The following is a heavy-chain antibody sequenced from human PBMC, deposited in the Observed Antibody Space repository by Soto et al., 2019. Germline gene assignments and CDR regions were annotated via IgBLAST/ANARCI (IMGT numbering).Heavy chain of an antibody. Sequence: QVQLVESGGGVVQPGRSLRLSCAASGFTFSSYGMHWVRQAPGKGLGWVAGIWYEGSNKYYADCVKGRITISRDNSKNTLYLQMNSLKTEDTDVYYCARDRRHTYYYGSRRLNSFDYWGQGTLVTFSS. J-gene: IGHJ4*02. CDR2: IWYEGSNK. D-gene: IGHD3-10*01. V-gene: IGHV3-33*01. CDR1: GFTFSSYG. CDR3: ARDRRHTYYYGSRRLNSFDY.